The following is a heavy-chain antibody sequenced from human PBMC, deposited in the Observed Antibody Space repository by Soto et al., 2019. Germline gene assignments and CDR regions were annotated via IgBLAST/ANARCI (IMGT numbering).Heavy chain of an antibody. CDR1: GYSFTSYW. D-gene: IGHD3-16*02. V-gene: IGHV5-51*01. J-gene: IGHJ6*02. CDR3: ARQGRPMITFGGVIVIRPYYGMDV. Sequence: GESLKISCKGSGYSFTSYWIGWVRQMPGKGLEWMGSIYPGDSDTRYSPSFQGQVTISADKSISTAYLQWSSLKASDTAMYYCARQGRPMITFGGVIVIRPYYGMDVWGQGTTVTVSS. CDR2: IYPGDSDT.